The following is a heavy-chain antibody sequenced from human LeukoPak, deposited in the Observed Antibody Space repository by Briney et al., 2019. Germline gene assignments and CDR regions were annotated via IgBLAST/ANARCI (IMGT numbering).Heavy chain of an antibody. CDR3: ARHGSGSYYKYFDY. V-gene: IGHV5-51*01. J-gene: IGHJ4*02. Sequence: HGESLKISCKGSGYSFTSYWMGWVCQMPGKGLEWTGIIYPGDSDTRYSPSFQGQVTISADKSISTAYLQWSSLKASATAMYYCARHGSGSYYKYFDYWGQGTLVTVSS. D-gene: IGHD3-10*01. CDR1: GYSFTSYW. CDR2: IYPGDSDT.